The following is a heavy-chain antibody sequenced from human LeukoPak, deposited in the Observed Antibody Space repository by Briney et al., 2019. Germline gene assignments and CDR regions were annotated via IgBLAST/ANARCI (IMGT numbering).Heavy chain of an antibody. J-gene: IGHJ4*02. CDR2: ISGSGMTT. V-gene: IGHV3-23*01. CDR1: GLTFNNYA. Sequence: GGSLRLSCAASGLTFNNYAMSWVRQAPGKGLEWVSAISGSGMTTYYADSVKGRFTISRDNSKNTLYLQMNSLRAEDTAVYYCAKRDSSGYSHYFDYWGPGTLVTVSS. CDR3: AKRDSSGYSHYFDY. D-gene: IGHD3-22*01.